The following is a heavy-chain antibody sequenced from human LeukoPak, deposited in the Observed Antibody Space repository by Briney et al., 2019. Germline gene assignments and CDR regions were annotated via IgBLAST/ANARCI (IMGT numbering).Heavy chain of an antibody. D-gene: IGHD3-22*01. J-gene: IGHJ4*02. CDR2: ISGSGGST. Sequence: PGGSLRLPCAASGFTLSSYAMSWVRQAPGKGLEWVSAISGSGGSTYYADSVKGRFTISRDNSKNTLYLQMNSLRAEDTAVYYCAKGGLYYYDSSGYSDYWGQGTLVTVSS. CDR3: AKGGLYYYDSSGYSDY. CDR1: GFTLSSYA. V-gene: IGHV3-23*01.